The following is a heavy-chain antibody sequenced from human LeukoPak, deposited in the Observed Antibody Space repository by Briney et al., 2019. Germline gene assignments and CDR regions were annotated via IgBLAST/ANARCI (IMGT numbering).Heavy chain of an antibody. V-gene: IGHV3-21*01. J-gene: IGHJ4*02. Sequence: GGSLRLSCAASGFTFSSYSMNWVRQAPGKGLEWVSSISSSSSYIYYADSVKGRFTISRDNAKNSLYLQMNSLRAEDTAVYYCARVYSSGCYFGYWGQGTLVTVSS. CDR2: ISSSSSYI. CDR1: GFTFSSYS. D-gene: IGHD6-19*01. CDR3: ARVYSSGCYFGY.